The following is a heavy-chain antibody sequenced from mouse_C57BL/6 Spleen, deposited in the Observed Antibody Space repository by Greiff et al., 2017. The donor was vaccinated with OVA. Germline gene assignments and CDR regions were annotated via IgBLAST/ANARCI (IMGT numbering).Heavy chain of an antibody. J-gene: IGHJ4*01. CDR1: GYSITSGYY. Sequence: EVQLQESGPGLVKPSQSLSLTCSVTGYSITSGYYWNWIRQFPGNKLEWMGYISYDGSNNYNPSLKNRISITRDTSKNQFFLKLNSVTTEDTATYYCARGEPYYYGSSYYAMDYWGQGTSVTVSS. CDR3: ARGEPYYYGSSYYAMDY. CDR2: ISYDGSN. V-gene: IGHV3-6*01. D-gene: IGHD1-1*01.